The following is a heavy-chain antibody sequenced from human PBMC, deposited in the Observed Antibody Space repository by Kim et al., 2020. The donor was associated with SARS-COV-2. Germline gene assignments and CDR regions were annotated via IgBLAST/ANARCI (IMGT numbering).Heavy chain of an antibody. V-gene: IGHV3-48*03. CDR3: AREKTDAYQGVDY. Sequence: GGSLRLSCAASGFTFSSYEMNWVRQAPGKGLEWVSYISSSGSTIYYADSVKGRFTISRDNAKNSLYLQMNSLRAEDTAVYYCAREKTDAYQGVDYWGQGTLVTVSS. CDR1: GFTFSSYE. J-gene: IGHJ4*02. D-gene: IGHD3-16*01. CDR2: ISSSGSTI.